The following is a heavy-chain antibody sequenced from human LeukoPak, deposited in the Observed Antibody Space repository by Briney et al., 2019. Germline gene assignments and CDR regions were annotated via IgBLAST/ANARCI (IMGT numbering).Heavy chain of an antibody. CDR2: IPYDGSNK. CDR1: GFTFSSYA. CDR3: ARVGVVTTVTTGVGDAFDI. D-gene: IGHD4-17*01. J-gene: IGHJ3*02. V-gene: IGHV3-30*04. Sequence: GRSLRLSCASSGFTFSSYAMHWVRQAPGKGLEWGTVIPYDGSNKYYAESVKGRFTISRDNSKNTLYLQMNRLRAEDTAVYYCARVGVVTTVTTGVGDAFDIWGQGTMVTVSS.